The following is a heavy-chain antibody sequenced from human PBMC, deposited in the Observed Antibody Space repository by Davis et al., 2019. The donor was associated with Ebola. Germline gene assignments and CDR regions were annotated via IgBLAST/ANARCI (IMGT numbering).Heavy chain of an antibody. J-gene: IGHJ6*02. CDR2: ISYDGSNK. V-gene: IGHV3-30*18. Sequence: GGSLRPSCAALGLPSSSYGMHWVRPATGKGLEWVAVISYDGSNKYYADSVKGRFTISRDNSKNTLYLQMNSLRAEDTAVYYCANTGMDVWGQGTTVTVSS. CDR1: GLPSSSYG. CDR3: ANTGMDV.